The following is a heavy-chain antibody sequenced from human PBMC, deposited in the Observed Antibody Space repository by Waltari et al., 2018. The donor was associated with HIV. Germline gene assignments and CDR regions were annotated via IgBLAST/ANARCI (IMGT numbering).Heavy chain of an antibody. V-gene: IGHV4-34*01. CDR2: VDHTGST. CDR1: NDDGPSFSAYWWSFRDYY. Sequence: QVQLHQWGAGLLKPSETLSLTCAVYNDDGPSFSAYWWSFRDYYWTWMRQSPVKGLEWSGEVDHTGSTNYNGAFRGRVSVSVDTSKKQFSLRLSSVSDADTAVYFCARAVGYDYVWGSYADFWAQGTQVTVSS. D-gene: IGHD3-16*01. CDR3: ARAVGYDYVWGSYADF. J-gene: IGHJ4*02.